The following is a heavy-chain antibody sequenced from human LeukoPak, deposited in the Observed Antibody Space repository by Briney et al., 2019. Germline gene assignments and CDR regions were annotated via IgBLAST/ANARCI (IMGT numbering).Heavy chain of an antibody. CDR2: ISGSGGST. J-gene: IGHJ4*02. CDR3: AKLPRYDYVWGSYNDY. V-gene: IGHV3-23*01. CDR1: GFTFSSYA. Sequence: GGSLRLSCAASGFTFSSYAMSWVRQAPGKGLEWVSAISGSGGSTYYADSVKGRFTISRDNSKNTLYLQMNSLRAEDTAVYYCAKLPRYDYVWGSYNDYWGQRTLVTVSS. D-gene: IGHD3-16*01.